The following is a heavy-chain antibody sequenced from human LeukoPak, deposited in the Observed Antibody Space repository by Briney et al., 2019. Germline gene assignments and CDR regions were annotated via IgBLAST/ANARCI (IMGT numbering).Heavy chain of an antibody. CDR2: IKSNTDGGTT. D-gene: IGHD3-22*01. Sequence: GGSLRLSCAASGLTFTKAWMTWVRQAPGEGLEWFGRIKSNTDGGTTDYAAPVKGRFTISRDDSKNTLYLQMNSLRAEDTAVYYCARGPGYYDSSGYYSLYAFDIWGQGTMVTVSS. V-gene: IGHV3-15*01. CDR3: ARGPGYYDSSGYYSLYAFDI. J-gene: IGHJ3*02. CDR1: GLTFTKAW.